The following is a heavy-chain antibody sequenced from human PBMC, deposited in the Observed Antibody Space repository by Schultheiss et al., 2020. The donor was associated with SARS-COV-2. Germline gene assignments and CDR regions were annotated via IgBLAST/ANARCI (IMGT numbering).Heavy chain of an antibody. D-gene: IGHD6-13*01. J-gene: IGHJ6*02. V-gene: IGHV3-30*12. CDR2: ISYDGSNK. CDR1: GFTFSSYG. Sequence: GGSLRLSCAASGFTFSSYGMHWVRQAPGKGLEWVAVISYDGSNKYYADSVKGRFTISRDNSKNTLYLQMNSLRAEDTAVYYCARHYRTGRIASSYYGMDVWGQGTTVTVSS. CDR3: ARHYRTGRIASSYYGMDV.